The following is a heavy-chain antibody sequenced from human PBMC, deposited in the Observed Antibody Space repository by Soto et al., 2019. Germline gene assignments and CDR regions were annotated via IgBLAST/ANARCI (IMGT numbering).Heavy chain of an antibody. CDR1: GFTFSSYA. V-gene: IGHV3-30-3*01. CDR3: ARVTGSKWGTLDY. CDR2: ISYDGSNK. Sequence: PGGSLRLSCAASGFTFSSYAMHWVRQAPGKGLEWVAVISYDGSNKYYADSVKGRFTISRDNSKNTLYLQMNSLRAEDTAVYYCARVTGSKWGTLDYWGQGTLLTVSS. D-gene: IGHD1-26*01. J-gene: IGHJ4*02.